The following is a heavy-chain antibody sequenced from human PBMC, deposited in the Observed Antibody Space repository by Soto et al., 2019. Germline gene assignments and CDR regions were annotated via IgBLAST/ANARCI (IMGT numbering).Heavy chain of an antibody. CDR2: IYYSGST. J-gene: IGHJ3*02. Sequence: QVQLQESGPGLVKPSQTLSLTCTVSGGSISSGGYYWSWIRQHPGKGLEWIGYIYYSGSTYYNPSLKSRVTISVDTSKNQFSLKLSSVTAADTAVYYCARENVQYCRGGSCYPVRAFDIWGQGTMVTVSS. CDR3: ARENVQYCRGGSCYPVRAFDI. CDR1: GGSISSGGYY. D-gene: IGHD2-15*01. V-gene: IGHV4-31*03.